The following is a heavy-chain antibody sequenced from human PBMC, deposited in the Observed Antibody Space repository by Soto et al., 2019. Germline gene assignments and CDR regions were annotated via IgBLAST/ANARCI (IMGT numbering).Heavy chain of an antibody. Sequence: QVQPQESGPGLVKPSETLSLTCTVSDGSISSYYWSWIRQPPGKGLEWIGYIYHSGSTSYNPSLKSRVILSVDTSNNQVSLKLSSVTAADTAVYYCAMAHVRAGTGLWFDPWGHGTLVTVPS. CDR2: IYHSGST. V-gene: IGHV4-59*01. CDR3: AMAHVRAGTGLWFDP. J-gene: IGHJ5*02. CDR1: DGSISSYY. D-gene: IGHD6-19*01.